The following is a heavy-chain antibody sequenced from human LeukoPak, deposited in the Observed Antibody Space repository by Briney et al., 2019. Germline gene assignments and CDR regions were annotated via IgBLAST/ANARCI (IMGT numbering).Heavy chain of an antibody. V-gene: IGHV3-43*02. CDR3: ARDSQEFFQH. J-gene: IGHJ1*01. Sequence: PGGSLRLSCAASGFTFDNYAIHWVRQAPGKGLEWVSLISGDGGSTYCADSMKGRFTISRDNSKNSLYLQMNSLRTEDTALYYCARDSQEFFQHWGQGTLVTVSS. CDR2: ISGDGGST. CDR1: GFTFDNYA.